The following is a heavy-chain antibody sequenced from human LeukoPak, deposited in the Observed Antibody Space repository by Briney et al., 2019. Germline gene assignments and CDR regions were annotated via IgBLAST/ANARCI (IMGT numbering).Heavy chain of an antibody. J-gene: IGHJ4*02. CDR1: GYTFTGYY. V-gene: IGHV1-2*02. CDR3: ARDLTMFVVVPGY. CDR2: INPNSGDT. D-gene: IGHD3-10*02. Sequence: ASVKVSCKASGYTFTGYYLHWVRQAPGQGLEWVGWINPNSGDTNYAQKFQGRVTMTRDTSINTAYMELSRLRSDDTAVYHCARDLTMFVVVPGYWGQGTPVTVSS.